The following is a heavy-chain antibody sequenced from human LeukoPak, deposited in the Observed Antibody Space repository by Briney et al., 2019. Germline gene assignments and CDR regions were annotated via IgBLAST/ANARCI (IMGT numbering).Heavy chain of an antibody. CDR1: GFTFSSYW. CDR3: ANSRRDGYNQWYYGMDV. Sequence: PGGSLRLSCAASGFTFSSYWMSWVRQAPGKGPEWVANIKQDGSEIYHVDSVKGRFTVSRDNAKNSLYLQMNGLRAEDTAVYYCANSRRDGYNQWYYGMDVWGQGTTVTVSS. J-gene: IGHJ6*02. CDR2: IKQDGSEI. V-gene: IGHV3-7*01. D-gene: IGHD5-24*01.